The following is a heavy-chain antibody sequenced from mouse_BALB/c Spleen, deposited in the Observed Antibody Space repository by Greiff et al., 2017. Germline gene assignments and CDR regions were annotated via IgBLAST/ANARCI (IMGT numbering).Heavy chain of an antibody. CDR3: ARNYYGNYWFAY. Sequence: VQGVESGAELAKPGASVKMSCKASGYTFTSYWMHWVKQRPGQGLEWIGYINPSTGYTEYNQKFKDKATLTADKSSSTAYMQLSSLTSEDSAVYYCARNYYGNYWFAYWGQGTLVTVSA. CDR2: INPSTGYT. V-gene: IGHV1-7*01. D-gene: IGHD2-1*01. CDR1: GYTFTSYW. J-gene: IGHJ3*01.